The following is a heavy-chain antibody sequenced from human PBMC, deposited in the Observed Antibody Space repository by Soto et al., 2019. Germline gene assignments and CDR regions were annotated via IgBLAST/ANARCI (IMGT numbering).Heavy chain of an antibody. Sequence: EVQLVESGGGLVQPGGSLRLSCAASGFTFSVYWMFWVRQVPGKGLEWVSRINADGSGTTYADAVKGRFTISRDNGKNTLYLQMNSLRAEDTAVYYCARDQTVTGPKTCDYWGHGTKVTVSS. J-gene: IGHJ4*01. D-gene: IGHD6-19*01. CDR1: GFTFSVYW. V-gene: IGHV3-74*01. CDR2: INADGSGT. CDR3: ARDQTVTGPKTCDY.